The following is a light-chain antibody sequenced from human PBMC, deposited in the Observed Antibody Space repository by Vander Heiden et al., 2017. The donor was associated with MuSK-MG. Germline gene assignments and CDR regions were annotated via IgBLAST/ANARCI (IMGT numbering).Light chain of an antibody. CDR1: QSISDR. Sequence: GDRVTVTCRASQSISDRLAWYQQKPGEAPEVLIYDASSLESGVPSRFSGSGSGTEFTLTISNLQPDDFATYFCQQYNSFSQWSFGQGTKVEIK. CDR2: DAS. J-gene: IGKJ1*01. V-gene: IGKV1-5*01. CDR3: QQYNSFSQWS.